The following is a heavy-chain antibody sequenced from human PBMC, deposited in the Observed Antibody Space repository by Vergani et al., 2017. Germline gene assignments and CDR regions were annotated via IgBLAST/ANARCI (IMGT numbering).Heavy chain of an antibody. D-gene: IGHD5-12*01. V-gene: IGHV1-18*04. CDR3: ARERRSGYDDPWDYYYYYMDV. Sequence: QVQLVQSGAEVKKPGASVKVSCKASGYTFTSYGISWVRQAPGQGREWMGWISAYNGNTNYAQKLQGRVTMTTDTSTSTAYMELRSLRSDDTAVYYWARERRSGYDDPWDYYYYYMDVWGKGTTVTVSS. CDR2: ISAYNGNT. J-gene: IGHJ6*03. CDR1: GYTFTSYG.